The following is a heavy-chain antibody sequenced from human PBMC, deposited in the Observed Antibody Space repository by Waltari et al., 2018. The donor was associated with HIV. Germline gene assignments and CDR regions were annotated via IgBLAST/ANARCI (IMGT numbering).Heavy chain of an antibody. V-gene: IGHV5-51*03. Sequence: EVQLVQSGAEVKKPGASLKLFSKGSGYNFTNYWIGWVRQTPEKGLEFLWIILIGDSDTRYSPSFQGQVTVSGDKSVSTAYLQWSSLKASDTAMYYCARLDGGRTGYFDYWGQGTLVTVS. CDR1: GYNFTNYW. CDR3: ARLDGGRTGYFDY. J-gene: IGHJ4*01. D-gene: IGHD1-26*01. CDR2: ILIGDSDT.